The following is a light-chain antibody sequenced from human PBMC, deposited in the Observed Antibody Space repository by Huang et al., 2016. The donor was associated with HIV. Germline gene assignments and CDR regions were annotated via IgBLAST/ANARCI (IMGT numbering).Light chain of an antibody. CDR3: QQTYNVPRT. V-gene: IGKV1-39*01. CDR1: QTVDMY. CDR2: AAS. Sequence: DIQMTQSPSSLSASIGDRVTMSCRASQTVDMYLNWYQQTPGRDPKLLIYAASNLQSDVLSRFSGTGSGTNFTLTISSLQPEDFVIYFCQQTYNVPRTFGQGTALEIK. J-gene: IGKJ2*01.